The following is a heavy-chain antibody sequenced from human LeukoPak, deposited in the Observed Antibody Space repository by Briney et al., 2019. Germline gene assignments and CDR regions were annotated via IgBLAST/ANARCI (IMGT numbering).Heavy chain of an antibody. CDR3: ARNGTVTTRRYYYYYMDV. V-gene: IGHV3-7*01. D-gene: IGHD4-17*01. CDR1: GFTFSSYW. J-gene: IGHJ6*03. Sequence: PGGSLRLSCAASGFTFSSYWMSWVRQAPGKGLEWVANIKQDGSEKYYVDSVKGRFTISGDNAKNSLYLQMNSLRAEDTAVYYCARNGTVTTRRYYYYYMDVWGKGTTVTVSS. CDR2: IKQDGSEK.